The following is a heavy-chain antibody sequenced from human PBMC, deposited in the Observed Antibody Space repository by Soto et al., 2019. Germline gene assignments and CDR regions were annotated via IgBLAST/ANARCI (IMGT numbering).Heavy chain of an antibody. CDR3: ATLGHYDFWSGFRKGNWFDP. J-gene: IGHJ5*02. CDR2: INHVGST. Sequence: QVQLQQWGAGLLKPSETVSLTCAVYGGSFIGYYGTWVRQPPGKGLEWNGEINHVGSTNYNPSLRSRVTISADTSKNQFSLRLSSVTAADPAVYYCATLGHYDFWSGFRKGNWFDPWGQGTLVTVSS. D-gene: IGHD3-3*01. V-gene: IGHV4-34*01. CDR1: GGSFIGYY.